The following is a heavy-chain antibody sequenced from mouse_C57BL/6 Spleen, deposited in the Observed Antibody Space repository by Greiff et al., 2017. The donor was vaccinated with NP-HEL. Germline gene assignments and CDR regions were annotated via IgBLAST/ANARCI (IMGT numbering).Heavy chain of an antibody. D-gene: IGHD3-2*02. V-gene: IGHV1-52*01. CDR1: GYTFTSYW. Sequence: VQLQQSGAELVRPGSSVKLSCKASGYTFTSYWMHWVKQRPIQGLEWIGNIDPSDSETHYNQKFKDKATLTVDKSSSTAYMQLSSLTSEDSAVYYCARTVAQATDYFDYWGQGTTLTVSS. J-gene: IGHJ2*01. CDR3: ARTVAQATDYFDY. CDR2: IDPSDSET.